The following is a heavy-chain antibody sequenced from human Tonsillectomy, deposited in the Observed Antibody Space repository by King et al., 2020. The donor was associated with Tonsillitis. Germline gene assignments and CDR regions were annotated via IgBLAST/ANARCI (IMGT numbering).Heavy chain of an antibody. J-gene: IGHJ2*01. CDR3: AKRAKGDRNSYFDL. Sequence: VQLVVSGGGLVQPGRSLRLSCAASGFTFDDCDMHWVRQVPGKGLEWVSGISWNSGDIVYADSVKGRFTISRDNAKNSLYLQMNSLRAENTALYYCAKRAKGDRNSYFDLWGRGTLVTVSS. CDR1: GFTFDDCD. D-gene: IGHD3-10*01. V-gene: IGHV3-9*01. CDR2: ISWNSGDI.